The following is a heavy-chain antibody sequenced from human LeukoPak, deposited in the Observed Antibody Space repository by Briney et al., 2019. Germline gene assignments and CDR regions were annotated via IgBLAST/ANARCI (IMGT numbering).Heavy chain of an antibody. CDR2: IIPIFGTA. Sequence: SVKVSCKASRGTFSSYAISSVRQAPGQGLEGMGGIIPIFGTANYPHKLQGRATITADKSTSTAYKELSSLRSEDTAVYYCARDANPHYYDSSGYLGMDVWGQGTTVTVSS. V-gene: IGHV1-69*06. J-gene: IGHJ6*02. CDR3: ARDANPHYYDSSGYLGMDV. D-gene: IGHD3-22*01. CDR1: RGTFSSYA.